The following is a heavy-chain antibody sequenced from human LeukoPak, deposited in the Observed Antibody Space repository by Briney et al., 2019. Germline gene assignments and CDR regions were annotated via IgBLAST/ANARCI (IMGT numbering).Heavy chain of an antibody. D-gene: IGHD4-23*01. Sequence: KPSETLSLTCTVSGGSISSYYWSWIRQPPGKGLEWIGFLRYTGYTNYNPSLKRRVIISADTSKNQFSLRLSSVTAADTAVYYCARQSNYHGGAVLDCWGQGHLVTVSS. CDR2: LRYTGYT. CDR3: ARQSNYHGGAVLDC. CDR1: GGSISSYY. J-gene: IGHJ4*02. V-gene: IGHV4-59*08.